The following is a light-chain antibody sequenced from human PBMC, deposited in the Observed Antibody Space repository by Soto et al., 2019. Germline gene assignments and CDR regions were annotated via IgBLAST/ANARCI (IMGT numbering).Light chain of an antibody. CDR3: QQSYSTPPGT. CDR2: AAS. V-gene: IGKV1-39*01. Sequence: DIQMTQSPSSLSASVGDRVTITCRASQSISSYLNWYQQKPGKAPKLLIYAASSLQSGVPSRFSGSGSGTDFTLTISSLQPEDFATYYCQQSYSTPPGTFGQGPKVDIK. CDR1: QSISSY. J-gene: IGKJ1*01.